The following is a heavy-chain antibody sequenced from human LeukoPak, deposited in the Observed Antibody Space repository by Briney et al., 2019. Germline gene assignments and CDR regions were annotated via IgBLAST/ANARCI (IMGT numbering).Heavy chain of an antibody. J-gene: IGHJ4*02. CDR3: AKNGVEQGYGSSHYFGGIDF. CDR1: GFTFSIYA. CDR2: ISGRGVNT. D-gene: IGHD6-13*01. V-gene: IGHV3-23*01. Sequence: GGSLRLSCVASGFTFSIYAMTWVRQTPEKGLEWVSSISGRGVNTYYADSVKSRFTLSRDNSKNTLSLHMNSLRPEDTGIYYCAKNGVEQGYGSSHYFGGIDFWGQGTLVTVSS.